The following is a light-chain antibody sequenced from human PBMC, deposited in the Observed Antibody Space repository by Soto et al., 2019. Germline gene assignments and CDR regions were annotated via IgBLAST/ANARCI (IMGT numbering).Light chain of an antibody. V-gene: IGLV1-51*02. Sequence: QSVLTQPPSVSAAPGEKVTISCSGSSSDIGRHHVSWYQQLPGTAPKLLIYENTKRPSGIPDRFSGSKSGTSATLGITGLQIGDEAVYYCGTWDTSLSRVFGTGTKVTVL. CDR1: SSDIGRHH. CDR3: GTWDTSLSRV. J-gene: IGLJ1*01. CDR2: ENT.